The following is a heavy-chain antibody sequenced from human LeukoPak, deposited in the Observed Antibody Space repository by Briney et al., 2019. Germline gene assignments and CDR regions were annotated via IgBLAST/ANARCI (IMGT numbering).Heavy chain of an antibody. CDR1: GYTFTSYG. V-gene: IGHV1-18*01. CDR2: ISAYNGNT. D-gene: IGHD1-26*01. Sequence: ASVKVPCKASGYTFTSYGISWVRQAPGQGLEWMGWISAYNGNTNYAQKLQGRVTMTTDTSTSTAYLELRSLRSDDTAVYYCARDSGSYLSFDYWGQGTLVTVSS. CDR3: ARDSGSYLSFDY. J-gene: IGHJ4*02.